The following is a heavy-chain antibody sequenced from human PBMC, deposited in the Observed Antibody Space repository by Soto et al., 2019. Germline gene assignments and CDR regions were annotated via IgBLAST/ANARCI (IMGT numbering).Heavy chain of an antibody. Sequence: SVKVSCKASGGTFSSYAISWVRQAPGQGLEWMGGIIPIFGTANYAQKFQGRVTITADESTSTAYMELSSLRSEDTAVYYCARERPRRVPVLARDNWFDPWGQGTMVTVYS. CDR1: GGTFSSYA. CDR2: IIPIFGTA. CDR3: ARERPRRVPVLARDNWFDP. D-gene: IGHD2-8*02. V-gene: IGHV1-69*13. J-gene: IGHJ5*02.